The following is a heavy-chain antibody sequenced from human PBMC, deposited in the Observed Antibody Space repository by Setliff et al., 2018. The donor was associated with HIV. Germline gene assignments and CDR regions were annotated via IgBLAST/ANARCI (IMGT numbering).Heavy chain of an antibody. CDR1: GFSFSDYF. CDR2: ISGSGGVM. V-gene: IGHV3-11*04. Sequence: GGSLRLSCAVSGFSFSDYFMTWIRQAPGKGLEWVSYISGSGGVMAYADSVKGRFTISRDNAKNSLYLQMNNLRAEDTAVYYCVRDYMWAFDYWGQGTLVTVSS. CDR3: VRDYMWAFDY. D-gene: IGHD1-26*01. J-gene: IGHJ4*02.